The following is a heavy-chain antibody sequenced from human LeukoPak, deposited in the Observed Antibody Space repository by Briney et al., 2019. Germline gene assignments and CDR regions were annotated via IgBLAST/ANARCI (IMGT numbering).Heavy chain of an antibody. D-gene: IGHD4-11*01. CDR2: IIPIFGTA. Sequence: ASVKVSCKASGGTFSSYAISWVRQAPGQGLEWMGGIIPIFGTANYAQKFQGRVTITADESTSTAYMELSSLRSEDTAVYYCARVPTVTTGYYYYMDVWGKGTTVTVSS. CDR1: GGTFSSYA. V-gene: IGHV1-69*13. CDR3: ARVPTVTTGYYYYMDV. J-gene: IGHJ6*03.